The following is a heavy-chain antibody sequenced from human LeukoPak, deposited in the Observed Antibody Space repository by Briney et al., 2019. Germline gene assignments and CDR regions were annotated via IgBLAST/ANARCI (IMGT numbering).Heavy chain of an antibody. CDR3: TGVMGDY. J-gene: IGHJ4*02. CDR1: GFTFSSYA. D-gene: IGHD3-16*01. Sequence: GGSLRLSCAASGFTFSSYAMSWVRQAPGKGLEWVGFIRSKAYGGTTEYAASVKGRFTISRDDSKSIAYLQMNSLKTEDTAVYYCTGVMGDYWGQGTLVTVSS. V-gene: IGHV3-49*04. CDR2: IRSKAYGGTT.